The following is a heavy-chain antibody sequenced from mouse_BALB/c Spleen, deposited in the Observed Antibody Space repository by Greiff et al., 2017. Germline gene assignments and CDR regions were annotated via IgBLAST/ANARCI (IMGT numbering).Heavy chain of an antibody. CDR3: ARDYYGSRDN. CDR1: GFTFPDYY. Sequence: EVKLMESGGGLVQPGGSLRLSCATSGFTFPDYYMSWVRQPPGKALEWLGFIRNKANGYTTEYSASVKGRFTISRDNSQSILYLQMNTLRAEDSATYYCARDYYGSRDNRGQGTTLTVTS. D-gene: IGHD1-1*01. V-gene: IGHV7-3*02. J-gene: IGHJ2*01. CDR2: IRNKANGYTT.